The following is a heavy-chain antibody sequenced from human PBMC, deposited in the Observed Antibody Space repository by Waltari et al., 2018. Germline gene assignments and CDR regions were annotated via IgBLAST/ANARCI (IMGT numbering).Heavy chain of an antibody. V-gene: IGHV4-34*01. CDR2: INHSGRT. J-gene: IGHJ4*02. D-gene: IGHD6-13*01. CDR3: AREKWGIAAAGPAPCFDY. Sequence: QVQLQQWGAGLLKPSETLSLTCAVYGRSFSGYYWSWIRQPPGRGLEWIGEINHSGRTNYNPSCKSRVTISVDTSKNQFSLKLSSVTAADTAVYYCAREKWGIAAAGPAPCFDYWGQGTLVTVSS. CDR1: GRSFSGYY.